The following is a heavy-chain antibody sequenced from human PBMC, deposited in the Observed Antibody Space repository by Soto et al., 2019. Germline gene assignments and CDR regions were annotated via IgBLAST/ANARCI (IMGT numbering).Heavy chain of an antibody. V-gene: IGHV1-46*01. CDR1: GYNFANYY. Sequence: GASVKVSCKASGYNFANYYMHWVRQTPGQGLEWMAIINPLSDSTTYAQSFEGRVTVTRNTSTSTAYMELSSLRSEDTAVYYCARDRTAGPYYYYYMDVWGKGTTVTVSS. J-gene: IGHJ6*03. D-gene: IGHD6-13*01. CDR3: ARDRTAGPYYYYYMDV. CDR2: INPLSDST.